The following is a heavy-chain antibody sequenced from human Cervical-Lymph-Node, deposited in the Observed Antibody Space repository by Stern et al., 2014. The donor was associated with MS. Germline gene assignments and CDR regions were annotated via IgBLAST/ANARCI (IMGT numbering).Heavy chain of an antibody. CDR3: ARVKGYCSSTSCRSYYYYGMDV. D-gene: IGHD2-2*01. Sequence: VQLVESGGGLVQPGGSLRLSCAASGFTFSDPYMDWVRQAPGKGLEWVGRTRNKANSYTNESAASVKGRFTISRDDSKNSLYLQRNSLKTEDTAVYYCARVKGYCSSTSCRSYYYYGMDVWGQGTTVTVSS. CDR1: GFTFSDPY. CDR2: TRNKANSYTN. V-gene: IGHV3-72*01. J-gene: IGHJ6*02.